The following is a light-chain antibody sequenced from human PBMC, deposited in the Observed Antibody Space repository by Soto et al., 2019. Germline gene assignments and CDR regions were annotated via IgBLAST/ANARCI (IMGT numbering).Light chain of an antibody. V-gene: IGLV2-8*01. CDR2: EVS. Sequence: QSGLTQPPSASGSPGQSVTISCTGTSSDVGGYNYVSWYQQLPGKAPKLMIYEVSKRPSGVPDRFSGSKSGTTASLTVSGLQAEDEADYYCSSYAGSDNLVFGGGTKLTVL. J-gene: IGLJ2*01. CDR1: SSDVGGYNY. CDR3: SSYAGSDNLV.